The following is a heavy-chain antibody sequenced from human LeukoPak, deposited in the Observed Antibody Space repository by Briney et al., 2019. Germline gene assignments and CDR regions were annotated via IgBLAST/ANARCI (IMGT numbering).Heavy chain of an antibody. D-gene: IGHD6-19*01. Sequence: GGSLRLSCAASGFTVSINYMAWVRQAPGNGLEWVSVIYNIGTTFYADSVKGRFTISRDNSKNTLFLQMNSLRAEDTAVFYCAKRSGYTTGWFFDFWGQGTLVTVSS. CDR3: AKRSGYTTGWFFDF. V-gene: IGHV3-53*01. CDR2: IYNIGTT. J-gene: IGHJ4*02. CDR1: GFTVSINY.